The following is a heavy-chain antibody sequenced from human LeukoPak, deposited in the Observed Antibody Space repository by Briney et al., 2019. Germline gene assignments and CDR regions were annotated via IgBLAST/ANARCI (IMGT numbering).Heavy chain of an antibody. Sequence: PGGSLKLSCAASGFTFSGSAMHWVRQASGKGLEWVGRIKSKANSYVTTYAASVKGRFTISRDDSKNTAYLQMNSLKTEDTAVYYCTRRWRYYDSSGYLDYWGQGTLVTVSS. CDR3: TRRWRYYDSSGYLDY. CDR1: GFTFSGSA. CDR2: IKSKANSYVT. D-gene: IGHD3-22*01. V-gene: IGHV3-73*01. J-gene: IGHJ4*02.